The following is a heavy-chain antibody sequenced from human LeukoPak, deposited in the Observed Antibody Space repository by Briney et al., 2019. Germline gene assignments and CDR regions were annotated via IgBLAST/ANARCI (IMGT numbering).Heavy chain of an antibody. D-gene: IGHD3-10*01. Sequence: ASVKVSCKASGGTISSYAISWVRQAPGQGLEWMGGIIPIFGTANYAQKFQGRVTITADESTSTAYMELSSLRSEDTAVYYCATGSGSVAEYFQHWGQGTLVTVSS. V-gene: IGHV1-69*01. CDR1: GGTISSYA. CDR3: ATGSGSVAEYFQH. J-gene: IGHJ1*01. CDR2: IIPIFGTA.